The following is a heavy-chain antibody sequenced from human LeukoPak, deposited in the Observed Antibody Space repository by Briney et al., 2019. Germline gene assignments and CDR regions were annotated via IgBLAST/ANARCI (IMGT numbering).Heavy chain of an antibody. Sequence: SQTLSLTCAISGDSFSSNSVTWNWIRQSPSRGLEWLGRTYYRSKWYNDYAVSVKSRITINPDTSTNQFSLQLNSVTPEDTAVYYCARDRAAHYDFWSGYYGGGVYYGMDVWGQGTTVTVSS. CDR2: TYYRSKWYN. D-gene: IGHD3-3*01. J-gene: IGHJ6*02. CDR1: GDSFSSNSVT. CDR3: ARDRAAHYDFWSGYYGGGVYYGMDV. V-gene: IGHV6-1*01.